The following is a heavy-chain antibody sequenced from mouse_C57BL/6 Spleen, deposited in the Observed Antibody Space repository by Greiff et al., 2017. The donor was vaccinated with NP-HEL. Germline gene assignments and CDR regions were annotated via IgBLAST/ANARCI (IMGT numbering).Heavy chain of an antibody. D-gene: IGHD1-1*01. CDR2: IWRGGST. V-gene: IGHV2-5*01. Sequence: LMESGPGLVQPSQSLSITCTVPGFALTSYGVHWVRQSPGKGLEWLGVIWRGGSTDYNAAFMSRLSITKDNSKSQVFFKMNSLQADDTAIYYCAAQYYGSSYDYAMDYWGQGTSVTVSS. CDR3: AAQYYGSSYDYAMDY. CDR1: GFALTSYG. J-gene: IGHJ4*01.